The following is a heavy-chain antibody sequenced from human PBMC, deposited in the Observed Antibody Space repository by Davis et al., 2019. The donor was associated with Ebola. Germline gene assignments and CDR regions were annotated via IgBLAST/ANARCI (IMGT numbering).Heavy chain of an antibody. Sequence: MPGGSLRLSCAVYGGSFSGYYWSWIRQPPGKGLEWIGEINHSGSTNYNPSLRSRVSILVDRSKNQFSLKLTSVTAADTAVYHCARTTRDSGWFLDYWSRGTLVTVSS. V-gene: IGHV4-34*01. CDR3: ARTTRDSGWFLDY. CDR1: GGSFSGYY. CDR2: INHSGST. J-gene: IGHJ4*02. D-gene: IGHD6-13*01.